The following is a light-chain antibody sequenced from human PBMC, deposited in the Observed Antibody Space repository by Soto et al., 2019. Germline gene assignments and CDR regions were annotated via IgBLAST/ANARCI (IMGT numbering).Light chain of an antibody. CDR3: ATCNSDLSVM. CDR1: SSNIGNHY. Sequence: QSALTQPPSVSAAPGQKVTISCSGSSSNIGNHYVSWYQHLPGAAPKLLIYDNNNRPSGIPDRFTGSKSGTSATLDISGLQTGDEGDYYCATCNSDLSVMFGGGTKVTVL. V-gene: IGLV1-51*01. J-gene: IGLJ3*02. CDR2: DNN.